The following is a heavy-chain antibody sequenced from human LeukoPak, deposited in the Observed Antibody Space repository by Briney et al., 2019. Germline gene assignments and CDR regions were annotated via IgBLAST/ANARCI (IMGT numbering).Heavy chain of an antibody. J-gene: IGHJ3*02. CDR1: GFTFSSYW. Sequence: PGGSLRLSCAASGFTFSSYWMSWVRQAPGKGLEWVANIKQDGSEKYYVDSVKGRFTISRDNAKNSLYLQMNSLRAEDTAVYYCARVPGYNWNLQDAFDIWGQGTMVTVSS. V-gene: IGHV3-7*01. CDR2: IKQDGSEK. CDR3: ARVPGYNWNLQDAFDI. D-gene: IGHD1-1*01.